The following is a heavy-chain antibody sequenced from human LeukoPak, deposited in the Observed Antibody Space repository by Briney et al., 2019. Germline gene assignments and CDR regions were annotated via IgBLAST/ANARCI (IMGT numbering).Heavy chain of an antibody. Sequence: GGSLRLSCAASGFTFSSYGMHWVRQAPGKGLEWVAVISYDGSNKYYADSVKGRFTISRDNSKNTLYLQMNSLRAEDTAVYYCAKTRSAYYYDSFYYFDYWGQGTLVTVSS. CDR2: ISYDGSNK. CDR1: GFTFSSYG. D-gene: IGHD3-22*01. CDR3: AKTRSAYYYDSFYYFDY. V-gene: IGHV3-30*18. J-gene: IGHJ4*02.